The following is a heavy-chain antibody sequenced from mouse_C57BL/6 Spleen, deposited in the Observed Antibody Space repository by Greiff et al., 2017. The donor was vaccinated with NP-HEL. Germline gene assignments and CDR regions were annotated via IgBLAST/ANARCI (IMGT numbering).Heavy chain of an antibody. J-gene: IGHJ1*03. CDR3: ARKAGSADYDVWYFDV. CDR2: INPNNGGT. D-gene: IGHD2-4*01. CDR1: GYTFTDYY. V-gene: IGHV1-26*01. Sequence: EVQLQQSGPELVKPGASVKISCKASGYTFTDYYMNWVKQSHGKSLEWIGDINPNNGGTSYNQKFKGKATLTVDKSSSTAYMELRSLTSEDSAVYYCARKAGSADYDVWYFDVWGTGTTVTVSS.